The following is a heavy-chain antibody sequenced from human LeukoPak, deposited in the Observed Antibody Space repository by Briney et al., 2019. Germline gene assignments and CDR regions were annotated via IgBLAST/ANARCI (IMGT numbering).Heavy chain of an antibody. CDR1: GGTFSSYA. J-gene: IGHJ4*02. D-gene: IGHD6-13*01. V-gene: IGHV1-69*13. Sequence: GASVKVSCKASGGTFSSYAISWVRQAPGQGLEWMGGIIPIFGTANYAQKFQGRVTITADESTSTAYMELSSLRSEDTAVYYCAGEVPRDQYSSSELDYWGQGTLVTVSS. CDR2: IIPIFGTA. CDR3: AGEVPRDQYSSSELDY.